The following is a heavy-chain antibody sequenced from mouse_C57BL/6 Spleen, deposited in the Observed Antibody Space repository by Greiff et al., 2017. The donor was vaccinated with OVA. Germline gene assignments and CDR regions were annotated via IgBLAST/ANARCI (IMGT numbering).Heavy chain of an antibody. V-gene: IGHV5-17*01. CDR2: ISSGSSTI. CDR1: GFTFSDYG. Sequence: EVQVVESGGGLVKPGGSLKLSCAASGFTFSDYGMHWVRQAPEKGLEWVAYISSGSSTIYYADTVKGRFTISRDNAKNTLFLQMTSLRSEDTAMYYCARNLYYGSSPFDYWGQGTTLTVSS. J-gene: IGHJ2*01. D-gene: IGHD1-1*01. CDR3: ARNLYYGSSPFDY.